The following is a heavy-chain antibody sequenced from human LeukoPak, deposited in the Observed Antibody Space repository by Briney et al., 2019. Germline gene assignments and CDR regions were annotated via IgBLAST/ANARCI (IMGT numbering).Heavy chain of an antibody. CDR2: INHSGST. J-gene: IGHJ6*02. Sequence: PSETLSLTCAVYGGSFSGYYWSWIRQSPGKGLEWIGEINHSGSTNYNPSLKSRVTISVDTSKNQFSLKLTSVTAADTAVYYCARGRLRYYYDGMDVWGQGTTVTVSS. D-gene: IGHD5-12*01. V-gene: IGHV4-34*01. CDR1: GGSFSGYY. CDR3: ARGRLRYYYDGMDV.